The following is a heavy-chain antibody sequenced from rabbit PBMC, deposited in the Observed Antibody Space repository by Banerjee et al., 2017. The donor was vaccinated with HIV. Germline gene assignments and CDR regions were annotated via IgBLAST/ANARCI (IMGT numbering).Heavy chain of an antibody. CDR1: GFDLSSYYY. Sequence: QEQLVESGGGLVQPEGSLTLTCTASGFDLSSYYYMCWVRQAPGKGLEWIGCIYTGSGSTYYASWVNGRFTISKTSSTTVTLQMTSLTAADTATYFCARDGSSGEFKLWGPGTLVTVS. CDR2: IYTGSGST. V-gene: IGHV1S45*01. CDR3: ARDGSSGEFKL. D-gene: IGHD5-1*01. J-gene: IGHJ4*01.